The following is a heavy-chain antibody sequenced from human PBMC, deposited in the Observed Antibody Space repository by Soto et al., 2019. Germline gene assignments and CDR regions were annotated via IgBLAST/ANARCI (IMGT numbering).Heavy chain of an antibody. CDR2: IWYDGSNK. V-gene: IGHV3-33*01. CDR3: AGGSGYYDYYYGMDV. Sequence: QVQLVESGGGVVQPGRSLRLSCAASGFTFSSYGMHWVRQAPGKGLEWVEIIWYDGSNKYHADSAKGRFTISRDNSKNTLYLQMNSLRAEDTAVYYCAGGSGYYDYYYGMDVWGQGTTVTVSS. J-gene: IGHJ6*02. CDR1: GFTFSSYG. D-gene: IGHD3-22*01.